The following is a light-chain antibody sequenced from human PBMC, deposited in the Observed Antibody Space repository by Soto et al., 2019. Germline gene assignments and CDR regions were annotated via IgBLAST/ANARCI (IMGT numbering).Light chain of an antibody. J-gene: IGKJ1*01. CDR2: KAS. CDR1: QSISNY. Sequence: DIQLTQSPSTLSASVGDRVTITCRASQSISNYLAWYQQKPGKAPKVLIYKASSLESGVPSRFSGSGSGTEFTLTISGFQPDDFANYYCQHCDSYWTFGQGTKVEIK. CDR3: QHCDSYWT. V-gene: IGKV1-5*03.